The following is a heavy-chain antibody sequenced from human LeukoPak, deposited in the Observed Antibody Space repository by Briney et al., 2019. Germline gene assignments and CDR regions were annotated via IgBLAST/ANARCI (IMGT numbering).Heavy chain of an antibody. V-gene: IGHV3-66*01. Sequence: PGGSLRLSCAASGFLVSSKYMSWVRQAPGKGLEWVSVIYSGGSTYYADSVKGRFTISRDNSKNTVYLQMNSLRAEDTAVYYCVRADDYGDYPYYFDSWGQGTLVTVSS. J-gene: IGHJ4*02. CDR1: GFLVSSKY. CDR2: IYSGGST. CDR3: VRADDYGDYPYYFDS. D-gene: IGHD4-17*01.